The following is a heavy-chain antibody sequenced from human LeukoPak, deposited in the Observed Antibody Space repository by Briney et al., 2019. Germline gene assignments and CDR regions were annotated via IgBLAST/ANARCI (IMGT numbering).Heavy chain of an antibody. CDR3: ATGRATVAHYDSSGYPHRHAFDI. J-gene: IGHJ3*02. CDR1: GYTLTELS. V-gene: IGHV1-24*01. CDR2: FDPEDGET. D-gene: IGHD3-22*01. Sequence: ASVKVSCKVSGYTLTELSMHWVRQAPGKGLEWMGGFDPEDGETIYAQKFQGRVTMTEDTSTDTAYMELSSLRSEDTAVYYCATGRATVAHYDSSGYPHRHAFDIWGQGTMVTVSS.